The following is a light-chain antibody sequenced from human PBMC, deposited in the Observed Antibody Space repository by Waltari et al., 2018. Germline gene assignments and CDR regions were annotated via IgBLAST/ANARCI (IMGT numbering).Light chain of an antibody. CDR3: LLSYSGLRV. CDR2: YTH. V-gene: IGLV7-46*01. Sequence: QPLVTQEPSLTVSPGGTVPLPCVPRIRPIPTGPYHRWFQQKPGQAPRTLIYYTHNKHSWTPARFSGSLLGGKAALTLSGAQPEDEAEYYCLLSYSGLRVFGEGTKLTVL. CDR1: IRPIPTGPY. J-gene: IGLJ3*02.